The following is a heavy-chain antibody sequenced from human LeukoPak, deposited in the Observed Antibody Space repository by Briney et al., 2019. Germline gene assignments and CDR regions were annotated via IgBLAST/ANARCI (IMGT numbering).Heavy chain of an antibody. Sequence: GGSLRLSCAAFGVTFSSYAMSWVRQAPGKGLEWVSAIRGGGGSTYYADSVKGRFTISRDNSKNTLYLQMNSLRAEDTAIYYCAKHIFGSGSYIDYWGQGTLVTVSS. D-gene: IGHD3-10*01. CDR1: GVTFSSYA. CDR2: IRGGGGST. CDR3: AKHIFGSGSYIDY. V-gene: IGHV3-23*01. J-gene: IGHJ4*02.